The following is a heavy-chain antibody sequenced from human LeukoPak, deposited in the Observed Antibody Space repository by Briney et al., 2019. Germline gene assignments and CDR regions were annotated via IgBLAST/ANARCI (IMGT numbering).Heavy chain of an antibody. V-gene: IGHV3-30*18. D-gene: IGHD3-16*01. CDR2: ISYDGSSH. CDR3: AKEAPERGSYAFDM. CDR1: GFIFSSYG. J-gene: IGHJ3*02. Sequence: GRSLRLSCAASGFIFSSYGMHWVRQAPGKGLEWVAIISYDGSSHYYADSAKGRFTISRDNSKNTLYLQMNSLRREDTAVYYCAKEAPERGSYAFDMWGQGQWSPSLQ.